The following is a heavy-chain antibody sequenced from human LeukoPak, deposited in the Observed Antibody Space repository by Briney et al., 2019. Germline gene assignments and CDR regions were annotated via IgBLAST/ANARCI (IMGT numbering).Heavy chain of an antibody. CDR2: IYYSGST. CDR3: ARAYDSSGYLTTRPFDY. D-gene: IGHD3-22*01. V-gene: IGHV4-59*01. J-gene: IGHJ4*02. CDR1: GGSISSYC. Sequence: KTSETRSLTCTVSGGSISSYCWSWIRQPPGKGLEWIGYIYYSGSTNYNPSLKSRVTISVDTSKNQFSLKLSSVTAADTAVYYCARAYDSSGYLTTRPFDYWGQGTLVTVSS.